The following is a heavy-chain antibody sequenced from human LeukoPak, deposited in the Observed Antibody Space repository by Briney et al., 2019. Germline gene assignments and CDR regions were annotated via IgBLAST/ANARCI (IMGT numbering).Heavy chain of an antibody. CDR1: GFTLSSYW. V-gene: IGHV3-74*01. Sequence: GGSLRLSFASHGFTLSSYWMHWVRQAPGKGLVWVSRINSDGSSTSYADSVKGRFTISRDNAKNTLYLQMNSLRAEDTAVYYCARDLCGGDCYFAYWGQGTLVTVSS. J-gene: IGHJ4*02. D-gene: IGHD2-21*01. CDR2: INSDGSST. CDR3: ARDLCGGDCYFAY.